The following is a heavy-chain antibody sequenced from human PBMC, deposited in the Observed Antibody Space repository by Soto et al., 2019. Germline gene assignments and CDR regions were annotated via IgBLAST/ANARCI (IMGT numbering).Heavy chain of an antibody. D-gene: IGHD2-8*01. CDR1: GFTLSNAW. Sequence: PGGSLRLSCAASGFTLSNAWVNWVRQAPGKGLEWVGRIKNIFEGGTTDYAAPVKGRFTISRDDSKNMLYLQMNSLITDDTAVYYCASNWNFDYWGQGTLVTVSS. CDR3: ASNWNFDY. J-gene: IGHJ4*02. V-gene: IGHV3-15*01. CDR2: IKNIFEGGTT.